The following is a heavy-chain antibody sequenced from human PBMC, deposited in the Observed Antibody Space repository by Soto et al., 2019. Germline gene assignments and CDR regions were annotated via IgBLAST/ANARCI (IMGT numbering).Heavy chain of an antibody. CDR3: ARHHVRGGTIAGAAEF. J-gene: IGHJ4*02. CDR1: GKSLSGYY. V-gene: IGHV4-34*01. CDR2: INHSGNT. D-gene: IGHD1-26*01. Sequence: QVQLQQWGAGLLKPSETLSLTCAVYGKSLSGYYWSWIRQPPGKALEWIGEINHSGNTNYNPSLKSRVTISVDTSKNQLFLNLSSVTAADTAMYYCARHHVRGGTIAGAAEFWGQGTLVTVSS.